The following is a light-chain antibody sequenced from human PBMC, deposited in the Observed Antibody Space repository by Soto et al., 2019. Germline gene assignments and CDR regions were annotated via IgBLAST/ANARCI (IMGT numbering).Light chain of an antibody. V-gene: IGKV3-20*01. Sequence: VLKHSPATLSVSPCESATLSSRASQSISNSLAWYQQKPGQAPRLLIYGASSRATGIPDRFSGSGSGTDFTLTIRRLEPEDFAVYYCQQYGSSYPWTFGQGTKVDIK. CDR3: QQYGSSYPWT. CDR1: QSISNS. J-gene: IGKJ1*01. CDR2: GAS.